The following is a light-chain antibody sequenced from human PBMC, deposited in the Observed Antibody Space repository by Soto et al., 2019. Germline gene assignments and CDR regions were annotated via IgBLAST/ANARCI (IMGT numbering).Light chain of an antibody. Sequence: QSALTQPPSASGSPGQSVTISCTGTSSDVGGYNYVSWYQQHPGKAPKLMISEVSKRPSGVPDRFSGSESGNTASLTVSGLQAEDEAHYYCSSYAGSNLWVFGGGTQLTVL. CDR3: SSYAGSNLWV. V-gene: IGLV2-8*01. CDR2: EVS. J-gene: IGLJ3*02. CDR1: SSDVGGYNY.